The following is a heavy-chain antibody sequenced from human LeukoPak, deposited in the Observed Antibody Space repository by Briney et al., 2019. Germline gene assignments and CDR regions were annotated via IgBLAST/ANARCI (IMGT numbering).Heavy chain of an antibody. CDR2: ISYDGSNK. V-gene: IGHV3-30*18. CDR3: AKVGDYGDLAYYYGMDV. J-gene: IGHJ6*02. CDR1: GFTFSSYG. D-gene: IGHD4-17*01. Sequence: GGSLRLSCAASGFTFSSYGMHWVRQAPGKGLEWVAVISYDGSNKYYADSVKGRFTISRDNSKNTLYLQMNSLRAEDTAVYYCAKVGDYGDLAYYYGMDVWGQGTTATVSS.